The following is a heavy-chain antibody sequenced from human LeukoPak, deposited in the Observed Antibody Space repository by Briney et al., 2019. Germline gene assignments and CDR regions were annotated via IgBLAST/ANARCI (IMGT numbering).Heavy chain of an antibody. Sequence: GGSLRLSCAASGFIFNSNAMTWVRQAPGKGLEWVSVLYSDGNTKYADSVQGRFTISRDNSKNTLYLEMNSLSPDDTAVYYCARGVEPLAANTLAYWGQGTLVTVSS. V-gene: IGHV3-53*01. CDR1: GFIFNSNA. D-gene: IGHD1-14*01. J-gene: IGHJ4*02. CDR3: ARGVEPLAANTLAY. CDR2: LYSDGNT.